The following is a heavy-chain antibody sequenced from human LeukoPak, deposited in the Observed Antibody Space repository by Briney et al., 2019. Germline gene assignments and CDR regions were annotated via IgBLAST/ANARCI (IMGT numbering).Heavy chain of an antibody. Sequence: ASVKVSCKVSGYTLTELSMHWVRQAPGKGLEWMGGFDPEDGETIYAQKFQGRVTMTEDTSTDTAYMELSSLRSEDTAVYYCARGAAAGRNDAFDIWGQGTTVTVSS. V-gene: IGHV1-24*01. D-gene: IGHD6-13*01. J-gene: IGHJ3*02. CDR1: GYTLTELS. CDR2: FDPEDGET. CDR3: ARGAAAGRNDAFDI.